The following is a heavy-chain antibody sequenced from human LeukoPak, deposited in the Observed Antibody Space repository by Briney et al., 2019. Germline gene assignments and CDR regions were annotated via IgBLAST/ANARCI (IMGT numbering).Heavy chain of an antibody. Sequence: GGSLSLSRKGSGYIFTSYWIGWVRQMPGKGLEWMGIIYPGDSDTRYSPSFQGQVSISGDKSISTAYLQWSSLKASDTAMYYCARPKSAMTRGGFDIWGQGTMVTVSS. CDR1: GYIFTSYW. CDR3: ARPKSAMTRGGFDI. CDR2: IYPGDSDT. J-gene: IGHJ3*02. V-gene: IGHV5-51*01. D-gene: IGHD2-15*01.